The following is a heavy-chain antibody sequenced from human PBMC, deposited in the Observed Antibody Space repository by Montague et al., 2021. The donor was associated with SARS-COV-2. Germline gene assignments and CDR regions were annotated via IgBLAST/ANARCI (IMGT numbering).Heavy chain of an antibody. CDR3: ARLSYYGSGSYPFDY. J-gene: IGHJ4*02. D-gene: IGHD3-10*01. V-gene: IGHV5-51*01. CDR2: IYPDDSDT. Sequence: QSVAEVKTPGESLKISCKGSGYSFTSYWVGWVRQMPGKGLEWMGIIYPDDSDTRYSPSFQGQVTISADKSISTAYLQWSSLEASDTAMYYCARLSYYGSGSYPFDYWGQGTLVTVSS. CDR1: GYSFTSYW.